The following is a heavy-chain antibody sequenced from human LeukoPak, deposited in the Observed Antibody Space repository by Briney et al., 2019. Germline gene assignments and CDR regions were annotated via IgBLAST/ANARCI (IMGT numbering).Heavy chain of an antibody. CDR1: GGSISSSSYY. CDR2: IYYSGST. CDR3: ARAYSSSPGLGNWFDP. D-gene: IGHD6-6*01. Sequence: KPSETLSLTCTVTGGSISSSSYYWGWIRQPPGKGLEWIGSIYYSGSTYYNPSLKSRVTISVDTSKNQFSLKLSSVTAADTAVYYCARAYSSSPGLGNWFDPWGQGTLVTVSS. J-gene: IGHJ5*02. V-gene: IGHV4-39*01.